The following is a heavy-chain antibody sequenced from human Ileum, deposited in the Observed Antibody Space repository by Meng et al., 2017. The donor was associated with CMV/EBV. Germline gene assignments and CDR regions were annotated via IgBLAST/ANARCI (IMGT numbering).Heavy chain of an antibody. CDR1: GGTFSSYA. CDR3: ASQVENSGLFDY. V-gene: IGHV1-69*05. CDR2: IIPIFGTA. J-gene: IGHJ4*02. Sequence: CKASGGTFSSYAISWVRQAPGQGLEWMGGIIPIFGTANYAQKFQGRVTITTDESTSTAYMELSSLRSEDTAVYYCASQVENSGLFDYWGQGTLVTVSS. D-gene: IGHD5-24*01.